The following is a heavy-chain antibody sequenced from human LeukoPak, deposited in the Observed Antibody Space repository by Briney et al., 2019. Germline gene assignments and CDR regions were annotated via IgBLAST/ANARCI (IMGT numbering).Heavy chain of an antibody. D-gene: IGHD3-10*01. CDR3: ARTRTLVPGYFDY. CDR1: GGTFSSYA. J-gene: IGHJ4*02. CDR2: IIPIFGTA. V-gene: IGHV1-69*05. Sequence: SVKVSCKASGGTFSSYAVSWVRQAPGQGLEWMGGIIPIFGTANYAQKFQGRVTITTDESTSTAYMELSSLRSEDTAVYYCARTRTLVPGYFDYWGQGTLVTVSS.